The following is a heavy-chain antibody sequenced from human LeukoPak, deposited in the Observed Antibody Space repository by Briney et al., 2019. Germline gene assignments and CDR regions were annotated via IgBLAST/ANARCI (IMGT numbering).Heavy chain of an antibody. CDR1: GFTFSGYY. CDR3: ARDIAAAGKDY. J-gene: IGHJ4*02. D-gene: IGHD6-13*01. Sequence: GGSLRLSCAASGFTFSGYYMSRIRQAPGKGLEWVPYISSSSSYTNYADSVKGRFTISRDNAKNSLYLQMNSLRAEDTAVYYCARDIAAAGKDYWGQGTLVTVSS. V-gene: IGHV3-11*06. CDR2: ISSSSSYT.